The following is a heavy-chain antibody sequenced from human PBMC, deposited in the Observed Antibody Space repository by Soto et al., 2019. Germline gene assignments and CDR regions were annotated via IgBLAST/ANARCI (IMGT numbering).Heavy chain of an antibody. CDR2: ISGSGDST. J-gene: IGHJ4*02. CDR1: GFTFSSYA. CDR3: AKVHPLEWLLHFDY. Sequence: SXXLSCASSGFTFSSYAMSWVRQARGKGLEWVSAISGSGDSTYYADSVKGRFTISRDNSKNTLYLQMNSLRAEDTAVYYCAKVHPLEWLLHFDYWGQGTLVTVSS. D-gene: IGHD3-3*01. V-gene: IGHV3-23*01.